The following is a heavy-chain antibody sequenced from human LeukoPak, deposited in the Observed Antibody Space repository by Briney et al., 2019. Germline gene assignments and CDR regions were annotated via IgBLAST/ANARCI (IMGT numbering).Heavy chain of an antibody. Sequence: GGSLRLSCAASGFNFSSYAMSWVRQAPGKGLAWVSAISGSGGSTYYADSVKGRFTISRDNSKNTLYLQMNSLRAEDTAVYYCAKAGLGTAMAEELDFDYWGQGTLVTVSS. CDR3: AKAGLGTAMAEELDFDY. CDR2: ISGSGGST. V-gene: IGHV3-23*01. D-gene: IGHD5-18*01. CDR1: GFNFSSYA. J-gene: IGHJ4*02.